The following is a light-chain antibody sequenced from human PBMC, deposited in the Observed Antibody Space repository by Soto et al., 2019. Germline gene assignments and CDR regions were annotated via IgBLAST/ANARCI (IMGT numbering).Light chain of an antibody. CDR3: QQADTFPLT. CDR2: AAS. V-gene: IGKV1-12*01. CDR1: QGISSW. J-gene: IGKJ4*01. Sequence: DIQMTQSPSSVSASVGDRVTITCRASQGISSWVAWYQQKPGKAPNLLIYAASSLQSGVPSRFSGSGSGTEFTLTISSLQPEDFATYYCQQADTFPLTFGGGTKVKI.